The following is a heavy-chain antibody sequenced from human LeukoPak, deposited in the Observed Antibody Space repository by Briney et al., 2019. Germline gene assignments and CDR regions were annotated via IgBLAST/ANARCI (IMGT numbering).Heavy chain of an antibody. D-gene: IGHD3-3*01. CDR2: IIPIFGTA. V-gene: IGHV1-69*05. CDR3: ATEAENYDFWSGYYIDY. Sequence: SVKVSCKASGGTFSSYAISWVRQAPGQGLEWMGRIIPIFGTANYAQKFQGRVTITTDESTSTAYMELSSLRSEDTAVYYCATEAENYDFWSGYYIDYWGQGTLVTVSS. J-gene: IGHJ4*02. CDR1: GGTFSSYA.